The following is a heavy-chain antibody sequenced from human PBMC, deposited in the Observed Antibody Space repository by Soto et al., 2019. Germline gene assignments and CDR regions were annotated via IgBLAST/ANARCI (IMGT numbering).Heavy chain of an antibody. V-gene: IGHV3-23*01. Sequence: GSLRLSCAASGFTFSSYAMSWVRQAPGKGLEWVSAISGSGGSTYYADSVKGRFTISRDNSKNTLYLQMNSLRAEDTAVYYCAKTRGPAEYFQHWGQGTLVTVSS. J-gene: IGHJ1*01. CDR2: ISGSGGST. CDR3: AKTRGPAEYFQH. CDR1: GFTFSSYA.